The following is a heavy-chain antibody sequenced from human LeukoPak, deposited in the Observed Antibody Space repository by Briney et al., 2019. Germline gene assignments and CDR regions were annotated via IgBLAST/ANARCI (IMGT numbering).Heavy chain of an antibody. V-gene: IGHV1-2*02. CDR2: INPNSGGT. Sequence: ASVKVSCKASGYTFTGYYMHWVRQAPGQGLEWMGWINPNSGGTNYAQKFQGRVTMTRDTSISTAYMELSRLRSDDTAVYYCARGGVDYYDSSAAGFDYWGQGTLVTVSS. J-gene: IGHJ4*02. D-gene: IGHD3-22*01. CDR3: ARGGVDYYDSSAAGFDY. CDR1: GYTFTGYY.